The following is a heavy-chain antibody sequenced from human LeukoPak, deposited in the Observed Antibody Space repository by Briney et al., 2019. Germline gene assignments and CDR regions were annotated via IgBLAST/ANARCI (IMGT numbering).Heavy chain of an antibody. D-gene: IGHD3-3*01. CDR1: GFTFSSYN. J-gene: IGHJ4*02. Sequence: GGSLRLSCAASGFTFSSYNMKWVRQAPGKGLEWVSSISSRSSYIFYADSVKGRFTISRDNAKKSLYLQMNSLRAEDTAVYYCASGVNYFDYWAREPWSPSPQ. CDR3: ASGVNYFDY. CDR2: ISSRSSYI. V-gene: IGHV3-21*01.